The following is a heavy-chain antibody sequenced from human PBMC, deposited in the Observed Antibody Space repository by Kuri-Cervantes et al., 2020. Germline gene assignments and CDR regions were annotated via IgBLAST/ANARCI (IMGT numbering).Heavy chain of an antibody. CDR2: ISTYNLNT. CDR1: GYSFTSYG. J-gene: IGHJ4*02. Sequence: ASVKVSCKASGYSFTSYGISWLRQAPGQRLEWLGWISTYNLNTDYAQRLQGRVTMTTDTSTSTAYMEVRTLTSDDTAIYYCARGYDYVWKSHRHTSANWGQGTLVTVSS. D-gene: IGHD3-16*02. CDR3: ARGYDYVWKSHRHTSAN. V-gene: IGHV1-18*01.